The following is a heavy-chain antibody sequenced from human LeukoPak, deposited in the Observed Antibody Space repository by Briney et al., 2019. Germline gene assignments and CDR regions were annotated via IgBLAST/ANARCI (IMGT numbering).Heavy chain of an antibody. CDR3: AKDYGGNYNYYYMDV. J-gene: IGHJ6*03. CDR2: IRYDGRNK. Sequence: GGSLRLSCAAAGLTFSNYGMHWVRQAPGKGLQWVAYIRYDGRNKYSADSVKGRFTIYRDNSKSTLYLQMNSLRPEDTAVYYCAKDYGGNYNYYYMDVWGKGTTVTVSS. V-gene: IGHV3-30*02. D-gene: IGHD4-23*01. CDR1: GLTFSNYG.